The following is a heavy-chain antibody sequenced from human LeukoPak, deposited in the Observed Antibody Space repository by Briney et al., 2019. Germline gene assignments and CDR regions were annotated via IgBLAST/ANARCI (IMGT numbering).Heavy chain of an antibody. V-gene: IGHV3-11*01. CDR2: ITASGTTK. CDR1: GSTLTDHY. D-gene: IGHD4-17*01. CDR3: ARDPDYGDPY. Sequence: PGGSLRLSCTVSGSTLTDHYMTWYRQSPGRGLEWISWITASGTTKDYADSVKGRFTISRDNSKNSVYLQMSSLRADDTAVYYCARDPDYGDPYWGQGTLVTVSS. J-gene: IGHJ4*02.